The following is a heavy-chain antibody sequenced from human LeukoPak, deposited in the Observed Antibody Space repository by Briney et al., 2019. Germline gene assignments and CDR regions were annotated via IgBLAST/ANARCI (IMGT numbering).Heavy chain of an antibody. D-gene: IGHD3-10*01. J-gene: IGHJ4*02. V-gene: IGHV1-2*02. CDR1: GYTFTGYY. Sequence: GASVKVSCKASGYTFTGYYMHWVRQAPGQGLEWMGWINPNSGGTNYAQKFQGRVTMTRDTSISTAYMELSRLRSDDTAVYYCARDSGNYYYGERYYFDYWGQGTLVTVSS. CDR2: INPNSGGT. CDR3: ARDSGNYYYGERYYFDY.